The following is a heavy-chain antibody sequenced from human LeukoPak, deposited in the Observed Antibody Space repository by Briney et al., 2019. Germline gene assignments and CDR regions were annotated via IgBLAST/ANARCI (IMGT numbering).Heavy chain of an antibody. CDR3: AKGRDYGDY. CDR1: GFTFSSYW. V-gene: IGHV3-7*01. Sequence: GGSLTLSCGVSGFTFSSYWMTWVRQSPGMGLQWVANINQDGRESYCIDSMKGRLNISRDNTENSVFLQLTSLRPEDTGIYFCAKGRDYGDYWGQGTLVAVSS. J-gene: IGHJ4*02. CDR2: INQDGRES.